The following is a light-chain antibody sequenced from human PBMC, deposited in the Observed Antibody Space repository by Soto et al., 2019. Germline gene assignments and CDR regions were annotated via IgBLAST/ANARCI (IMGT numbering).Light chain of an antibody. Sequence: QSVLTQPASVSGSPGQSITISCAGTSSDVGGYTYVSWYQQHPGKAPELMIYDVSNRPSGVSNRFSGSKSGNTASLTISGLQAEDEADYYCTSYTSSSTPYVFGGGTKVTVL. J-gene: IGLJ1*01. CDR3: TSYTSSSTPYV. V-gene: IGLV2-14*01. CDR2: DVS. CDR1: SSDVGGYTY.